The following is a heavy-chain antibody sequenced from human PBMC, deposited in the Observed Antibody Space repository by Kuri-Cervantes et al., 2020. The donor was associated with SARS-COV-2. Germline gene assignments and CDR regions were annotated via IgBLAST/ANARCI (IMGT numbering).Heavy chain of an antibody. CDR3: AVPVVPAAIFENWFDP. CDR1: GGSISSSSYY. J-gene: IGHJ5*02. D-gene: IGHD2-2*01. V-gene: IGHV4-39*01. CDR2: IYYSGST. Sequence: SETLSLTCTVSGGSISSSSYYWGWIRQPPGKGLEWIGSIYYSGSTYYNPSLKSRVTISVDTSKSQFSLKLSSVTAADTAVYYCAVPVVPAAIFENWFDPWGQGTLVTVSS.